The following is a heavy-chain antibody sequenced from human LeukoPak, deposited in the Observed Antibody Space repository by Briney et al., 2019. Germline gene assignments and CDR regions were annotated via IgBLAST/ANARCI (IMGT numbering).Heavy chain of an antibody. Sequence: GGSLRLSCAASGFTFSDYYMSWIRQAPGKGLEWVSYISSSGSTIYYADSVKGRFTISRDNAKNSLYLQMNSLRAEDTAVYYCARGQDYGDYRGPPWLVDDWGQGTLVTVSS. V-gene: IGHV3-11*01. CDR1: GFTFSDYY. CDR3: ARGQDYGDYRGPPWLVDD. CDR2: ISSSGSTI. D-gene: IGHD4-17*01. J-gene: IGHJ4*02.